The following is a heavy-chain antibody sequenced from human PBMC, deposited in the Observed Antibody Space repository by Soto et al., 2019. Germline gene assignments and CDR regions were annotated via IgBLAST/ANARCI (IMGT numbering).Heavy chain of an antibody. D-gene: IGHD2-15*01. Sequence: GESLRLSCTGSGYSFTSYWIGWVRQTPGKGLEWMGIIYPGDSDTRYSPSFQGQVTISAEKFISTAYLQWSSLKASDSAMYYCARVYCSGGSCPTPRIMDVWGQGTTVTVSS. CDR1: GYSFTSYW. CDR2: IYPGDSDT. V-gene: IGHV5-51*01. CDR3: ARVYCSGGSCPTPRIMDV. J-gene: IGHJ6*02.